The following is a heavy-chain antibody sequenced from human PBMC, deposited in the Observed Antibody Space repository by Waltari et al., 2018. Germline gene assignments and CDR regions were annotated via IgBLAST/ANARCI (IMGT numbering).Heavy chain of an antibody. CDR2: INPNSGGT. CDR3: ARDAEPAAQGGWYFDL. V-gene: IGHV1-2*02. Sequence: QVQLVQSGAEVKKPGASVKVSCKASGYTFTGYYMHWVRQAPGQGLEGMGWINPNSGGTNYAQKFQGRVTMTRDTSISTAYMELSRLRSDDTAVYYCARDAEPAAQGGWYFDLWGRGTLVTVSS. J-gene: IGHJ2*01. CDR1: GYTFTGYY. D-gene: IGHD2-2*01.